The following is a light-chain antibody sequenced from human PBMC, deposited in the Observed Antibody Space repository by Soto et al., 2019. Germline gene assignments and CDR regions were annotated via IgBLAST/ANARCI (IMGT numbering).Light chain of an antibody. CDR3: QLYGSSPRFT. CDR1: QSVSSNY. CDR2: GAS. Sequence: EILLTQSPGTLSLSPGERATLACRASQSVSSNYVAWYQQKPGQAPRLLIHGASTRASGIPDRFSGSGSGADSTLTISRLEPEDFAVYYCQLYGSSPRFTFGPGTRVDIK. V-gene: IGKV3-20*01. J-gene: IGKJ3*01.